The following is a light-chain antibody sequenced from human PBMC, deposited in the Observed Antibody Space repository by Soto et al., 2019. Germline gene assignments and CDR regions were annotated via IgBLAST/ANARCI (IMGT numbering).Light chain of an antibody. CDR3: QQYHTSPIT. V-gene: IGKV3-20*01. Sequence: EILLTQSPGTLAFSPGERATFSCRASQSVISSYIAWYQQKRGQAPRRLIYGASIRATGIPDRFSGSGSGTDFTLTISSLEPDHFALYYCQQYHTSPITFGQGTKV. CDR2: GAS. CDR1: QSVISSY. J-gene: IGKJ1*01.